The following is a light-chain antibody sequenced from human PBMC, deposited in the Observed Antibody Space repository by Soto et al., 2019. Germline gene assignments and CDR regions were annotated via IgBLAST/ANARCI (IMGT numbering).Light chain of an antibody. CDR2: EVS. Sequence: QSVLTQPPSASGSPGQSVTISCTGTSSDVGGYNYVSWYQQHPGKAPKLMIYEVSKRPSGVPDRFSGSKSGNTASLTVSGLQAEDEADYYCSSYAGRVFGGGTKLTVL. CDR3: SSYAGRV. V-gene: IGLV2-8*01. CDR1: SSDVGGYNY. J-gene: IGLJ2*01.